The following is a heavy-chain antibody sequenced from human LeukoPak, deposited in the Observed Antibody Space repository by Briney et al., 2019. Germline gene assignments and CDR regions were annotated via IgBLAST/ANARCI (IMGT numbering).Heavy chain of an antibody. V-gene: IGHV1-2*02. CDR2: INPNSGGT. CDR1: GYTFTGYY. CDR3: ARDQGVAGEPFDY. Sequence: GASVKVSCKASGYTFTGYYMHWVRQAPGQGLEWMGWINPNSGGTNYAQKFQGRVTMTRDTSISTAYMELSRLRFDDTAVYYCARDQGVAGEPFDYWGQGTLVTVSS. J-gene: IGHJ4*02. D-gene: IGHD1-14*01.